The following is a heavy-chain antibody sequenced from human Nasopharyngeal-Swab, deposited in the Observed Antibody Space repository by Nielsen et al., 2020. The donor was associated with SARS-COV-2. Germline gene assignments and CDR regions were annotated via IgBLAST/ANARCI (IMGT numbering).Heavy chain of an antibody. V-gene: IGHV4-61*02. J-gene: IGHJ6*02. CDR2: IYTSGST. CDR1: GGSISSSSYY. CDR3: AREGSYYDFWSGNYYYYGMDV. Sequence: SETLSLTCTVSGGSISSSSYYWSWIRQPAGKGLEWIGRIYTSGSTNYNPSLKSRVTISVDTSKNQFSLKLSSVTAADTAVYYCAREGSYYDFWSGNYYYYGMDVWGQGTTVTVSS. D-gene: IGHD3-3*01.